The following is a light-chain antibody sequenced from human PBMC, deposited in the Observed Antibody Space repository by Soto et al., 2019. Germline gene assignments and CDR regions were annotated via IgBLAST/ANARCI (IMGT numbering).Light chain of an antibody. CDR2: EVS. Sequence: QSALTQPPSASGSPGPSGTISCTGTSSDVGGYNYVSWYQHHPGKAPKLMIYEVSKRPSGVPDRFSGSKSGNTASLNVSGLQAEDEADYYCISYAGRRLFGTGTKLTVL. CDR1: SSDVGGYNY. J-gene: IGLJ1*01. CDR3: ISYAGRRL. V-gene: IGLV2-8*01.